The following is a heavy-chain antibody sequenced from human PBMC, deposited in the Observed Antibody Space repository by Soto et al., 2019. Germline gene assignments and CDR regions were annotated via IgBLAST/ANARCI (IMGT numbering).Heavy chain of an antibody. CDR3: AKEGSYYFYYGMDV. Sequence: GGFLRLSCAASGFTFSTYAMSWVRQAPGKGLEWAAVISYDGNNKYYADSVKGRFTISRDNSKNTLYLQMSSLRAEDTAVYYCAKEGSYYFYYGMDVWGQGTTVTVSS. CDR1: GFTFSTYA. CDR2: ISYDGNNK. J-gene: IGHJ6*02. D-gene: IGHD3-10*01. V-gene: IGHV3-30*18.